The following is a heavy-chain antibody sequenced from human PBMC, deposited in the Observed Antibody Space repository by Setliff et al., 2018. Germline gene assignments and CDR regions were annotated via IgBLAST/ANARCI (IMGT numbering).Heavy chain of an antibody. V-gene: IGHV3-33*08. CDR3: GRDDDTTSHYSILNF. D-gene: IGHD4-4*01. Sequence: GESLRLSCTASGFILRNYGIHWVRQAPGKGLEWVAVFWADGNRRFYADSVKGRFTVSRDLSMDTVFLQMDSLRAEDTALYYCGRDDDTTSHYSILNFWGQGTMVTVSS. J-gene: IGHJ3*01. CDR1: GFILRNYG. CDR2: FWADGNRR.